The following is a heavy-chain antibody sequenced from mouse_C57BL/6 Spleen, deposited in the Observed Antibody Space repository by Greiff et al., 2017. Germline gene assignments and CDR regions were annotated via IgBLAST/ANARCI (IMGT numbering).Heavy chain of an antibody. CDR3: AREDSGNFAH. D-gene: IGHD2-1*01. CDR2: INPNNGGT. Sequence: VQLQQSGPELVKPGASVKLPCKASGYTFTDYNMDWVKQSHGKRLEWIADINPNNGGTFYNQKFKGKATLTVDKSSSTAYMELRSLTSEDTAVYYCAREDSGNFAHWGQGTLVTVSA. V-gene: IGHV1-18*01. J-gene: IGHJ3*01. CDR1: GYTFTDYN.